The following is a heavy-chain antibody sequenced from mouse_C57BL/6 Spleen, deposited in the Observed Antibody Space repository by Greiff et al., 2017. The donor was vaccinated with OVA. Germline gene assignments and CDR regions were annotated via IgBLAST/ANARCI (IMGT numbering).Heavy chain of an antibody. Sequence: QVHVKQSGAELVRPGSSVKLSCKASGYTFTSYWMDWVKQRPGQGLEWIGNIYPSDSETHYNQKFKDKATLTVDKSSSTAYMQLSSLTSDDSAVYYCARWGYGSRGYFDVWGTGTTVTVSS. CDR1: GYTFTSYW. J-gene: IGHJ1*03. V-gene: IGHV1-61*01. CDR2: IYPSDSET. CDR3: ARWGYGSRGYFDV. D-gene: IGHD1-1*01.